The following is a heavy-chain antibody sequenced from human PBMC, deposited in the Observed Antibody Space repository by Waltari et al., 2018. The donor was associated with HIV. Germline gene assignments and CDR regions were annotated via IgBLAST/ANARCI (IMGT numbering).Heavy chain of an antibody. CDR3: ARITIFGVVNDYGMDV. D-gene: IGHD3-3*01. CDR2: IKQDGSEK. Sequence: EVQLVESGGGLVQPGGSLRLSCAASGFTFSSYWMSWVRQAPGKGMEWVANIKQDGSEKDYVDSVKGRFTISRDNAKNSLYLQMNSLRAEDTAVYYCARITIFGVVNDYGMDVWGQGTTVTVSS. CDR1: GFTFSSYW. V-gene: IGHV3-7*01. J-gene: IGHJ6*02.